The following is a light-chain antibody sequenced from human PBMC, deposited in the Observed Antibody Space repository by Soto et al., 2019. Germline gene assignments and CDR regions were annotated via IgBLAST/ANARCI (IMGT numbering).Light chain of an antibody. J-gene: IGLJ2*01. CDR1: SSNIGSNY. V-gene: IGLV1-47*01. CDR3: AACDDSLSGPVV. Sequence: QSVLTQPPSASGTPGQRVTISCSGSSSNIGSNYVYWYQQLPGTAPKLLIYRNNQRPSGVADRYSGSKSGTSASLAISGLRSEDEADYYCAACDDSLSGPVVFGGGTKVTVL. CDR2: RNN.